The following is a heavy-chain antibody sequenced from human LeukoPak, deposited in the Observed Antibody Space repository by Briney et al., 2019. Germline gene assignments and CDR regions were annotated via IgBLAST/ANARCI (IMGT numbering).Heavy chain of an antibody. CDR1: GFSFSTTW. D-gene: IGHD4-17*01. CDR3: AYSDHFDT. CDR2: IYSDSSRT. V-gene: IGHV3-74*01. Sequence: GGSLRLSCAASGFSFSTTWMHWVRQAPGKGLERVALIYSDSSRTTYADSVKGRFTISRDNAKNTVYLQMNRLTGEDTTVYYCAYSDHFDTWGQGTLVTVSS. J-gene: IGHJ4*02.